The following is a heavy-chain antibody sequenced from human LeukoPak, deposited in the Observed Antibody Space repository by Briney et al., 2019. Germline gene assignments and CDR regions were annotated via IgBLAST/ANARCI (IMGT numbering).Heavy chain of an antibody. CDR1: GFTFSSYE. CDR2: ISSSGRNI. J-gene: IGHJ4*02. Sequence: GGSLRLSCAASGFTFSSYEMNWVRQAPGKGLEWVSYISSSGRNIYYADSVKGRFTISRDNAKNSLYLQMNSLRAEDTAVYYCARDLVQLWSKDFWGQGTLVTVSS. D-gene: IGHD5-18*01. CDR3: ARDLVQLWSKDF. V-gene: IGHV3-48*03.